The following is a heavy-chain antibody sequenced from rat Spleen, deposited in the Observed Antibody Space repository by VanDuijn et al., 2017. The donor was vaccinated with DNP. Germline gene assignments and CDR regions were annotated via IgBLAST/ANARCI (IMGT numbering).Heavy chain of an antibody. D-gene: IGHD1-2*01. Sequence: QVQLKESGPGLVQPSQTLSLTCTVSGFSLTNYHVNWVRQPPGKVLEWMGVMWTVRGTAFNSLLKSRRSISRDTSKSKVLLKMNSLQTEDTATYYCARYSTSFVMDAWGQGASVTVSS. J-gene: IGHJ4*01. CDR3: ARYSTSFVMDA. CDR1: GFSLTNYH. V-gene: IGHV2-43*01. CDR2: MWTVRGT.